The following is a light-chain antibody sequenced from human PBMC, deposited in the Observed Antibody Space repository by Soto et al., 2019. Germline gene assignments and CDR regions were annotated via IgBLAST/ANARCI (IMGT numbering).Light chain of an antibody. CDR2: GAS. CDR3: QQYGSSPYT. J-gene: IGKJ2*01. V-gene: IGKV3-20*01. CDR1: QSVSSSY. Sequence: IVLTQSPGTLSLSPGERVTLSCRASQSVSSSYLAWYQQKPGQAPRLLIYGASTRATAIPDRFSGSGSGTDFTLTIRRLEPEDLAVYYCQQYGSSPYTFGQGTKLEIK.